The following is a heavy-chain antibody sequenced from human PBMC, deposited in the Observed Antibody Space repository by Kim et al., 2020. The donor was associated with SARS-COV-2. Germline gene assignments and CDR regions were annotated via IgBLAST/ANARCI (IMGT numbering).Heavy chain of an antibody. J-gene: IGHJ3*01. CDR3: ARDLQGGSDRWGLFDV. CDR2: ISHDGITK. Sequence: GGSLRLSCAASGFTFSTYAIHWVRQAPGKGLEWVALISHDGITKYYADSVKGRVTISRDNSKKKLYLQMNSLRAEDTAVYYCARDLQGGSDRWGLFDVWGQGTLMTVS. V-gene: IGHV3-30*03. D-gene: IGHD3-16*01. CDR1: GFTFSTYA.